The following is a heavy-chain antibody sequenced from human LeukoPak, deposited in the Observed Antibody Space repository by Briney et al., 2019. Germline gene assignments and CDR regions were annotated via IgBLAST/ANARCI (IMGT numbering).Heavy chain of an antibody. CDR2: ISYDGSNK. V-gene: IGHV3-30*04. CDR3: ARDATGEVDY. D-gene: IGHD7-27*01. J-gene: IGHJ4*02. Sequence: GGSLRLSGAASGFTFSSYAIHWVRQAPAKGLEWVAVISYDGSNKYYADSVKGRFTISRDNSKNTLYLQMNSLRAEDTAVYYCARDATGEVDYWGQGTLVTVSS. CDR1: GFTFSSYA.